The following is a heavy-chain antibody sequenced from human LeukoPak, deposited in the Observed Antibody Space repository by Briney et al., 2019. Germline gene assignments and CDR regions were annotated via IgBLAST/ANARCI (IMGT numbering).Heavy chain of an antibody. D-gene: IGHD5-18*01. Sequence: PGGSPRLSCAASGFTFSSYWMHWGRQAPGKGLEWVSAISGSGGSTYYADSVKGRFTISRDNSKNTLYLQMNSLRAEDTAVYYCAKDLYSFGPFDYWGQGTLVTVSS. CDR3: AKDLYSFGPFDY. J-gene: IGHJ4*02. CDR1: GFTFSSYW. CDR2: ISGSGGST. V-gene: IGHV3-23*01.